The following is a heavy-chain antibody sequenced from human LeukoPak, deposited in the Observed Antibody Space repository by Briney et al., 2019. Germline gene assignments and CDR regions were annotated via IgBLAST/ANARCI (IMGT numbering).Heavy chain of an antibody. D-gene: IGHD4-11*01. V-gene: IGHV3-21*01. Sequence: GGSLRLSCAASGFTFSSYSMNWVRQAPGKGLEWVSSISSSSYIYYADSVKGRFTISRDNAKNSLYLQMNSLRAEDTAVYYCARSTVTTWRYYYGMDVWGQGTTVTVSS. CDR1: GFTFSSYS. CDR3: ARSTVTTWRYYYGMDV. J-gene: IGHJ6*02. CDR2: ISSSSYI.